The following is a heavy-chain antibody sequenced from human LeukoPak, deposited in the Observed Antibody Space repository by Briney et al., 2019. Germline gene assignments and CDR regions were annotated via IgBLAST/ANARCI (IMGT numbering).Heavy chain of an antibody. CDR3: AKPYYDILTGYVRGAFDI. Sequence: GGSLRLSCVASGVTLSNYAMHWVRQAPGKGLEWVSGISWNSGSIGYADSVKGRFTISRDNAKNSLYLQMNSLRAEDTALYYCAKPYYDILTGYVRGAFDIWGQGTMVTVSS. CDR1: GVTLSNYA. CDR2: ISWNSGSI. J-gene: IGHJ3*02. V-gene: IGHV3-9*01. D-gene: IGHD3-9*01.